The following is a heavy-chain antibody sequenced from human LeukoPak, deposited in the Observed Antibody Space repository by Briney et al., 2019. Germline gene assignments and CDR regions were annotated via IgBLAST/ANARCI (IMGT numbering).Heavy chain of an antibody. CDR1: GYTFTCYG. D-gene: IGHD6-6*01. Sequence: GASVKVSCKASGYTFTCYGISWVRQAPGQGLEWMGWISAYNGNTNYAQKLQGRVTITTDTSTSTAYMELRSLRSDDTAVYYCAILSRYSSSSGEDYWGQGTLVTVSS. CDR2: ISAYNGNT. CDR3: AILSRYSSSSGEDY. V-gene: IGHV1-18*01. J-gene: IGHJ4*02.